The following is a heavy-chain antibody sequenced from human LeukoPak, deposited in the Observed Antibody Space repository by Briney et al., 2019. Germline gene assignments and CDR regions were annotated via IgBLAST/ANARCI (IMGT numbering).Heavy chain of an antibody. CDR2: IIPIFGTA. CDR3: ARKQLVDLVAFDI. V-gene: IGHV1-69*06. Sequence: SVKVSCKASGATFISYAMSWVRQAPGQGLEWMGGIIPIFGTANYAQKFQGRVTITADKSTSTAYMEVSSLRSEDTAVYYCARKQLVDLVAFDIWGQGTMVTVSS. CDR1: GATFISYA. J-gene: IGHJ3*02. D-gene: IGHD6-13*01.